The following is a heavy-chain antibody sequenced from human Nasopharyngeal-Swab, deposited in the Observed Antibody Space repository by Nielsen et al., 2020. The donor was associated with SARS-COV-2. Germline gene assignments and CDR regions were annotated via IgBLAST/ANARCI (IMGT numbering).Heavy chain of an antibody. Sequence: ASVKVSCKASGYTFTSYYMHWVRQAPGQGLEWIGRINPNSGGTNYAQKFQGRVTMTRDTSISTAYMELSRLRSDDTAVYYCASTIPVLRYFDWSPGLGMDVWGQGTTVTVSS. CDR3: ASTIPVLRYFDWSPGLGMDV. V-gene: IGHV1-2*06. CDR1: GYTFTSYY. D-gene: IGHD3-9*01. J-gene: IGHJ6*02. CDR2: INPNSGGT.